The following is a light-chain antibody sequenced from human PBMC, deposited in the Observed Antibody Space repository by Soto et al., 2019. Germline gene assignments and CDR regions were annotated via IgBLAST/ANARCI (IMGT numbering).Light chain of an antibody. J-gene: IGKJ4*01. V-gene: IGKV1-9*01. CDR2: AAS. CDR3: GLT. CDR1: QGISSY. Sequence: DIQLTQSPSFLSASVGDRVTITCRASQGISSYLAWYQQKPGKAPKLLIYAASTLQSGVPSRFSGSGSGTEFTLTISSLKPEDFATYYWGLTFGGGTKVEIK.